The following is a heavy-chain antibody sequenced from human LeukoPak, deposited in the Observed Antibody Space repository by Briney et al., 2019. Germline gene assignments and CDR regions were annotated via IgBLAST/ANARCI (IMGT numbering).Heavy chain of an antibody. Sequence: SVKVSCKASGGTFSSYAISWVRQAPGQGLEWMGGIIPIFGTANYAQEFQGRVTITRDTSASTAYMELSSLRSDDMAVYYCASSIVGATTGYYYYMDVWGKGTTVTVSS. CDR1: GGTFSSYA. V-gene: IGHV1-69*05. CDR2: IIPIFGTA. J-gene: IGHJ6*03. D-gene: IGHD1-26*01. CDR3: ASSIVGATTGYYYYMDV.